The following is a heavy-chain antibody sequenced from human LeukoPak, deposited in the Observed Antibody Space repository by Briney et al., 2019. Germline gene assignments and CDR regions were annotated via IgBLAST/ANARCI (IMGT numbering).Heavy chain of an antibody. CDR3: AKGLYYYDSSGYPPDY. CDR2: ISYDGSNK. V-gene: IGHV3-30*18. CDR1: GFTFSSYD. Sequence: GGSLRLSCAASGFTFSSYDMHWVRQAPGKGLEWVAVISYDGSNKYYADSVKGRFTISRDNSKNTLHLQMNSLRPEDTAVYYCAKGLYYYDSSGYPPDYWGQGTLVTVSS. D-gene: IGHD3-22*01. J-gene: IGHJ4*02.